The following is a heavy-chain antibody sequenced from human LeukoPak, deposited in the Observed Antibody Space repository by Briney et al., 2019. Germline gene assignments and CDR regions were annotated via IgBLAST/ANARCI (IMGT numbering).Heavy chain of an antibody. D-gene: IGHD3-9*01. CDR1: GFTFSTHA. J-gene: IGHJ3*01. Sequence: GGSLRLSCAASGFTFSTHAMSWVRQAPGKGLEWVSAITGTGGHTYYAASVEGRFTVSRDNSKNTLYLQMSSLRAEDTAMYYCAKVRNTKDWFKDAFDVWGQGTRVTVSS. CDR3: AKVRNTKDWFKDAFDV. CDR2: ITGTGGHT. V-gene: IGHV3-23*01.